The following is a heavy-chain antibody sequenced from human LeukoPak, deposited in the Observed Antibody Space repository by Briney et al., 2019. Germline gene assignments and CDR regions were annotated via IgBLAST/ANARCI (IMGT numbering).Heavy chain of an antibody. CDR1: GYTLAELS. CDR2: FDPDDEKT. CDR3: ATGTLQYLEWLFDAYDI. Sequence: ASVKVSCTVSGYTLAELSIQWVRQAPGQGLEWMGGFDPDDEKTIYAQRFEDRVTMSEDTPTDTAYMELSSLTSEDTAVYYCATGTLQYLEWLFDAYDIWGQGTMVTVSS. D-gene: IGHD3-3*01. J-gene: IGHJ3*02. V-gene: IGHV1-24*01.